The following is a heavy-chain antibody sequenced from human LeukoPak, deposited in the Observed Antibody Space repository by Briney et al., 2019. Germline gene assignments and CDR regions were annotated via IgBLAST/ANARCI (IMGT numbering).Heavy chain of an antibody. CDR1: GLTFRNYA. CDR2: ICANDGNT. Sequence: GGSLRLSCAASGLTFRNYAMSWVRQAPGKGLEWVSVICANDGNTYYADAVKGRFTISRDNSKDTLYLQMDSLRAGDTAIYYCAKERDYGAADYWGQGTLVTVSS. CDR3: AKERDYGAADY. J-gene: IGHJ4*02. V-gene: IGHV3-23*01. D-gene: IGHD4/OR15-4a*01.